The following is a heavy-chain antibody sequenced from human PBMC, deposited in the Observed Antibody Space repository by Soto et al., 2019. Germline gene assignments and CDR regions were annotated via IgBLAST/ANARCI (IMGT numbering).Heavy chain of an antibody. Sequence: GWSLRLSCAASGFTFSTSAMSWVRQAPGKGLEWVSTTSSTGVYYTDSVKGRFTISRDNSKNTLYLQMDSLRVEDTPIYYCAKLTSSWGQGALVTVSS. CDR1: GFTFSTSA. CDR2: TSSTGV. V-gene: IGHV3-23*01. CDR3: AKLTSS. J-gene: IGHJ5*02.